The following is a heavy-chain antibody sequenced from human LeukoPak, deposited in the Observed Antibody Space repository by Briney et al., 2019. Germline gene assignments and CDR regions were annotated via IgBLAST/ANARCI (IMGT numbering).Heavy chain of an antibody. CDR2: ISSSGSTI. V-gene: IGHV3-11*01. CDR3: ARDLGHSSPVDY. J-gene: IGHJ4*02. CDR1: GFTFSDYY. D-gene: IGHD6-19*01. Sequence: GGSLRPSCAASGFTFSDYYMSWIRQAPGKGLEWVSYISSSGSTIYYADSVKGRFTISRDNAKNSLYLQMNSLKAEDTAVYYCARDLGHSSPVDYWGQGTLVTVSS.